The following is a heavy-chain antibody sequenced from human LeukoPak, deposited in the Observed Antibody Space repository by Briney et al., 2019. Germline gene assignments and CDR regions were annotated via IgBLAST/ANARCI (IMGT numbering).Heavy chain of an antibody. D-gene: IGHD3-22*01. CDR2: ISYDGRNK. CDR3: AKSDSTGYYLGAFDY. J-gene: IGHJ4*02. Sequence: GGSLRLSCAASGFTFSSYGMHWVRQAPGKGLEWVAVISYDGRNKDYVDSVKGRFTISRDTSKNTLYLQMTSLRAEDTAVYYCAKSDSTGYYLGAFDYWGQGTLVTVSS. V-gene: IGHV3-30*18. CDR1: GFTFSSYG.